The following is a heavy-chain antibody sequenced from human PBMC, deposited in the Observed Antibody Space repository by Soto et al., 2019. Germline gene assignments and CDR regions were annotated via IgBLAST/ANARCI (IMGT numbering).Heavy chain of an antibody. D-gene: IGHD3-22*01. CDR1: GFTFSSYA. J-gene: IGHJ4*02. Sequence: GGSLRLSCAASGFTFSSYAMHWVRQAPGKGLEWVAVISYDGSNKYYADSVKGRFTISRDNSKNTLYLQMNSLRAEDTAVYYCARVGQYYDSSGPFDYWGQGTLVTVSS. CDR3: ARVGQYYDSSGPFDY. V-gene: IGHV3-30-3*01. CDR2: ISYDGSNK.